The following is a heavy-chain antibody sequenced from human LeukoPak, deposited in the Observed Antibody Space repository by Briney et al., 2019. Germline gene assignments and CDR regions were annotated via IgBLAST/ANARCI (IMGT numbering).Heavy chain of an antibody. CDR1: GGSISSGSYY. CDR3: ARLDGNSDYFDY. J-gene: IGHJ4*02. CDR2: IYYSGST. V-gene: IGHV4-61*01. Sequence: PSQTLSLTCTVSGGSISSGSYYWSWIRQPPGKGLEWIGFIYYSGSTNYNPSLKSRVTISVDTSKNQFSLRLSSVTAAGTAVYYCARLDGNSDYFDYWGQGTLVTVSS. D-gene: IGHD4-23*01.